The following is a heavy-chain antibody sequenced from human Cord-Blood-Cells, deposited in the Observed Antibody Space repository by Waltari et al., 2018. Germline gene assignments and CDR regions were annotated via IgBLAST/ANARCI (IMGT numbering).Heavy chain of an antibody. CDR3: ARSSSLIAAAGDY. Sequence: QVHLQQCGAGLFKPSETLSLTCAVYGGSFSGYSWCCIPQPPGKVLEWMGEINHRGSTNYNPSLKSRVTISVDTSKTQFSLKLSSVTAADTAVYYCARSSSLIAAAGDYWGQGTLVTVSS. J-gene: IGHJ4*02. V-gene: IGHV4-34*01. CDR1: GGSFSGYS. CDR2: INHRGST. D-gene: IGHD6-13*01.